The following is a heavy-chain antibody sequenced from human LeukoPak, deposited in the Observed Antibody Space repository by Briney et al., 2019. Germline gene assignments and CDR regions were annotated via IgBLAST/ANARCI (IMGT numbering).Heavy chain of an antibody. J-gene: IGHJ4*02. Sequence: PGGSLRLSCAASGFTFSSYEMNWVRQAPGKGLEWVSYISSSGNTIYYADSVKGRFTISRDNAKNSLFLQMNTLRVEDTAIYYCARGDSGSYYYFDYWGQGSLVTVSS. D-gene: IGHD1-26*01. CDR2: ISSSGNTI. CDR1: GFTFSSYE. V-gene: IGHV3-48*03. CDR3: ARGDSGSYYYFDY.